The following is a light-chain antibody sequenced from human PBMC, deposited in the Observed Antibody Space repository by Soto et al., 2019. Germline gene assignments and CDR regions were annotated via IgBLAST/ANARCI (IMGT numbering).Light chain of an antibody. V-gene: IGKV1-39*01. CDR3: QQSYSTPPT. Sequence: DIQMTQSRSSLSPSVGDRVTIACRASQSISSYLNWHPQTPGKAPKLLIYAASSLHSGVPSRFSGSGSGTDFTLTISSLQPEDFATYYCQQSYSTPPTFGQGTKVDIK. CDR1: QSISSY. CDR2: AAS. J-gene: IGKJ1*01.